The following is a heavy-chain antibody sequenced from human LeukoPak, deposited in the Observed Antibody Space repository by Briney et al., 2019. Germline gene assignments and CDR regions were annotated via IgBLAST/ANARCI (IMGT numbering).Heavy chain of an antibody. CDR1: GFTFSSYG. Sequence: GGSLRLSCAASGFTFSSYGMNWVRQAPGKGLEWVSYISSSSSTIYYADSVKGRFTISRDNAKNSLYLQMNSLRDEDTAVYYCARDRYSYGYYYYYGMDVWGQGTTVTVSS. D-gene: IGHD5-18*01. CDR2: ISSSSSTI. V-gene: IGHV3-48*02. CDR3: ARDRYSYGYYYYYGMDV. J-gene: IGHJ6*02.